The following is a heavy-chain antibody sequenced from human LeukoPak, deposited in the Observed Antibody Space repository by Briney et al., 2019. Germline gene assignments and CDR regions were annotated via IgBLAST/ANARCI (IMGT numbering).Heavy chain of an antibody. D-gene: IGHD1-1*01. J-gene: IGHJ5*02. V-gene: IGHV3-23*01. CDR1: GFSFGSYA. CDR2: FSGSGSHA. CDR3: GSGPVGTTVP. Sequence: PGGSLRLSCAASGFSFGSYAMGWTRQAPGQGLEWVSAFSGSGSHANYAESVKGRFTISRDNSKNTLYLQMHSLIAADTAVYYCGSGPVGTTVPWGQGTLVTVSS.